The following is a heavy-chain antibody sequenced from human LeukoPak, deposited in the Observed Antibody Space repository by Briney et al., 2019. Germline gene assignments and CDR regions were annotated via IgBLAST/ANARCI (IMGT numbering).Heavy chain of an antibody. CDR3: ASYFGRS. V-gene: IGHV3-53*01. CDR2: IYSGGTI. D-gene: IGHD3-10*01. J-gene: IGHJ5*02. CDR1: GFTVSSNF. Sequence: PGGSLRLSCAASGFTVSSNFMMWVRQAPRKGLEWVSFIYSGGTIYYADSVKGRFTISRDNSKNTLYLQMNNLRAEDTAVYYCASYFGRSWGQGTLVTVSS.